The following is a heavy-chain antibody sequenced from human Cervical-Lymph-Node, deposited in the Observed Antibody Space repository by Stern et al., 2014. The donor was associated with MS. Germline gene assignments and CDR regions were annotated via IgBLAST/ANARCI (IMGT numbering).Heavy chain of an antibody. J-gene: IGHJ4*02. CDR2: IFPGDSEP. V-gene: IGHV5-51*01. D-gene: IGHD4-11*01. CDR3: ARQYSVTTPFDY. Sequence: VQLVESGAEVKKPGESLKISCKGFGYSFTSYWIGWVRQMPGKGLEWMGIIFPGDSEPRYTPSFKGQVTISADKAISTASLQWSSLKASDTAIYYCARQYSVTTPFDYWGQGTLVAVSS. CDR1: GYSFTSYW.